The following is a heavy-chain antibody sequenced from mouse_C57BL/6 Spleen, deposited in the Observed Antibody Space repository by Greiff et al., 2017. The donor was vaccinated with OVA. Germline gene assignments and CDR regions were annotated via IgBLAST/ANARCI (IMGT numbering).Heavy chain of an antibody. J-gene: IGHJ1*03. CDR3: ARDRNSGYFDV. V-gene: IGHV5-4*01. D-gene: IGHD3-1*01. CDR2: ISDGGSYT. Sequence: EVHLVESGGGLVKPGGSLKLSCAASGFTFSSYAMSWVRQTPEKRLEWVATISDGGSYTYYPDNVKGRFTISRDNAKNNLYLQMSHLKSEDTAMYYCARDRNSGYFDVWGTGTTVTVSS. CDR1: GFTFSSYA.